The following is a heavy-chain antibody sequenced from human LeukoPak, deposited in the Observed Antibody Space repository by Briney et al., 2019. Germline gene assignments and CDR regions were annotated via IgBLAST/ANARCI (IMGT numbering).Heavy chain of an antibody. J-gene: IGHJ6*02. CDR1: RYTLTELS. V-gene: IGHV1-24*01. CDR2: FDPEDGET. Sequence: VASVNVSCKVSRYTLTELSMHWGRQAPGKGLEWMGGFDPEDGETIYAQKFQGRVTMTEDTSTDTAYMELSSLRSEDTAVYYCATVPYYYPFYGMDVWGQGTTVTVSS. CDR3: ATVPYYYPFYGMDV.